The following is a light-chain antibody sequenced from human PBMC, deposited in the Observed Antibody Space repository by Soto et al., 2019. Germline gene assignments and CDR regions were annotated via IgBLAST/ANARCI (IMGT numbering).Light chain of an antibody. CDR1: QTISDW. Sequence: DIQMTQSPSTLSASIGDRVTITCRASQTISDWLAWLQQEPGKAPKLLIYKASTLESGVPSRFSGSGFGTEFTLTISSLQPDDSASYYCLQYETYWTFGQGTKVDIK. CDR3: LQYETYWT. V-gene: IGKV1-5*03. CDR2: KAS. J-gene: IGKJ1*01.